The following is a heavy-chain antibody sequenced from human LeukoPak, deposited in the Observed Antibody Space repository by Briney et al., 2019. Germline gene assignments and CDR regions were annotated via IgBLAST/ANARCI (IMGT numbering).Heavy chain of an antibody. V-gene: IGHV3-30*18. CDR2: ISYDGSNK. Sequence: GGSLRLSCTASGFAFRSHAMHWVRQAPGKGLEWVAVISYDGSNKYYADSVKGRFTISRDNSKNTLYLQMNSLRAEDTAVYYCAKGAEWLGFDYWGQGTLVTVSS. CDR1: GFAFRSHA. J-gene: IGHJ4*02. D-gene: IGHD6-19*01. CDR3: AKGAEWLGFDY.